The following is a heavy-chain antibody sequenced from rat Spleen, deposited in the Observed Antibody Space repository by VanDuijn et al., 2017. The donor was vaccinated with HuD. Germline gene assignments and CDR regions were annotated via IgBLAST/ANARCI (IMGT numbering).Heavy chain of an antibody. CDR1: GFTFNNYW. V-gene: IGHV5-31*01. J-gene: IGHJ2*01. CDR2: ITNTDGDST. D-gene: IGHD5-1*01. CDR3: ATAWELDFDY. Sequence: EVQMVESGGGLVQPGRSLKLSCVASGFTFNNYWMTWIRQAPGKGLEWVASITNTDGDSTFYPDSVKGRFTISRHNAENTVYLQMNSLRSEDTATYYCATAWELDFDYWGQGVMVTVSS.